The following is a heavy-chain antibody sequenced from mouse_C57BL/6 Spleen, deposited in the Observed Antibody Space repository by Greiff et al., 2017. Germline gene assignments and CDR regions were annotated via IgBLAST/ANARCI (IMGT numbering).Heavy chain of an antibody. CDR3: AREEDY. J-gene: IGHJ4*01. CDR1: GFTFSDYG. CDR2: ISSGSSTI. V-gene: IGHV5-17*01. Sequence: EVKLEESGGGLVKPGGSLKLSCAASGFTFSDYGMHWVRQAPEKGLEWVAYISSGSSTIYYADTVKGRFTISRDNAKNTLFLQMTSLRSEDTAMYYCAREEDYWGQGTSVTVSS.